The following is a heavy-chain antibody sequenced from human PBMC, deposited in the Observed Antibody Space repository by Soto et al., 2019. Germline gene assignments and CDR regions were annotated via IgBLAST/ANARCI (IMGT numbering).Heavy chain of an antibody. D-gene: IGHD1-1*01. V-gene: IGHV4-59*13. CDR1: GGSISTYY. CDR2: IYYTGST. J-gene: IGHJ2*01. CDR3: ARFKTGPPPRVDWYLDL. Sequence: QVQLQESGPGLVKPSETLSLTCTVSGGSISTYYWTWIRQPPGKGLEWIAYIYYTGSTNYNPSLKSRVSLSVDTSKNQFSLKLSSVTAADTAVYYCARFKTGPPPRVDWYLDLWGRGTLVTVSS.